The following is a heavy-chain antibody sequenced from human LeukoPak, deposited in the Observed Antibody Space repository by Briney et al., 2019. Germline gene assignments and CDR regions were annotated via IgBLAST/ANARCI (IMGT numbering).Heavy chain of an antibody. D-gene: IGHD3-10*01. CDR2: IYYSGST. CDR3: ARHDSLFYYGSGSYRRNWYFDL. V-gene: IGHV4-59*08. Sequence: SETLSLTCTVPGGSISSYYWSWIRQPPGKGLEWIGYIYYSGSTNYNPSLKSRVTISVDTSKNQFSLKLSSVTAADTAVYYCARHDSLFYYGSGSYRRNWYFDLWGRGTLVTVSS. CDR1: GGSISSYY. J-gene: IGHJ2*01.